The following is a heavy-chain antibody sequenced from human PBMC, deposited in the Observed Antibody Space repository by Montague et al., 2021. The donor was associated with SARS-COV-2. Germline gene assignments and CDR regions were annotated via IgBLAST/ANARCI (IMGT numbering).Heavy chain of an antibody. V-gene: IGHV4-59*07. D-gene: IGHD5-24*01. Sequence: SDTLSLTCTLSGGSISSYYWSWIRQPPGKGLEWIGYIYYSGSTNYNPSLKSRVTISVDTSKNQFSLKLSSVTAADTAVYYCARVFPRWLQFDPYFDYWGQGTLVTVSS. CDR3: ARVFPRWLQFDPYFDY. CDR2: IYYSGST. CDR1: GGSISSYY. J-gene: IGHJ4*02.